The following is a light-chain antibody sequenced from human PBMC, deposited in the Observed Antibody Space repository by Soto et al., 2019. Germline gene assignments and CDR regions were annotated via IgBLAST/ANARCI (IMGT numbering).Light chain of an antibody. J-gene: IGKJ5*01. CDR3: QQRSNWTST. V-gene: IGKV3D-20*02. CDR2: GAS. Sequence: DIVLTQCPGTLSLSPGERATLSCRASQSIXSNYVAGYHQNPGKAPSLPTAGASTMAAGSPDRLSGSGSGTDFTLTINSLEPEDFAVYYCQQRSNWTSTFGQGTRLEIK. CDR1: QSIXSNY.